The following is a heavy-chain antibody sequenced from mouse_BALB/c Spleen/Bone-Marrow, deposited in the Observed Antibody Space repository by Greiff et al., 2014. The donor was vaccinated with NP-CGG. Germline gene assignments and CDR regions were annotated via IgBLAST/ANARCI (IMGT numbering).Heavy chain of an antibody. CDR1: GYTFTDYA. CDR3: ASPIYYGNYEGFAY. Sequence: VKLMESGPELVRPGVSVKISCKGSGYTFTDYAMHWVKQSHAKSLEWIGVISTYSGNTNYNQKFKGKATMTVDKSSITAYMELAGLTSEDSAIYYCASPIYYGNYEGFAYWGQGTLVTVSA. D-gene: IGHD2-1*01. CDR2: ISTYSGNT. J-gene: IGHJ3*01. V-gene: IGHV1-67*01.